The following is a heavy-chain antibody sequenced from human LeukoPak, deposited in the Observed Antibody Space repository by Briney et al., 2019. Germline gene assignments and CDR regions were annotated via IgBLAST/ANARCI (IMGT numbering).Heavy chain of an antibody. V-gene: IGHV3-21*01. CDR3: GSRGYRSGDFDY. CDR1: GFTFSSYS. CDR2: ISSSSGYI. Sequence: PGGSLRLSCAASGFTFSSYSMNWVRQAPGKGLEWVSSISSSSGYIYYADSVKGRFTISRDNAKNSLYLQMNSLRAEDTAVYYCGSRGYRSGDFDYWGQGTLVTVSS. J-gene: IGHJ4*02. D-gene: IGHD6-19*01.